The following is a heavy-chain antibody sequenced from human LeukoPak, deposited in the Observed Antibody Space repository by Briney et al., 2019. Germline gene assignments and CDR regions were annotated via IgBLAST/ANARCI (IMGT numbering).Heavy chain of an antibody. D-gene: IGHD3-10*01. Sequence: GGSLRLSCAASGFTFSSYAMHWVRQAPGKGLEWVALISYDGSNKYSADSVKGRFTISRDNSKNTLYLQMNSLRAEDTAVYYCARAYGSGSTFHPDYWGQGTLVTVSS. CDR1: GFTFSSYA. CDR3: ARAYGSGSTFHPDY. V-gene: IGHV3-30-3*01. CDR2: ISYDGSNK. J-gene: IGHJ4*02.